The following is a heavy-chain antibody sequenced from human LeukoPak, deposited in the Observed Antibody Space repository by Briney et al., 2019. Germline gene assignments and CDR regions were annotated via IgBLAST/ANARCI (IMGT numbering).Heavy chain of an antibody. V-gene: IGHV4-59*01. D-gene: IGHD4-4*01. CDR3: ARDRSNYVPVPYWYFDL. CDR2: IYYSGST. Sequence: SETLSLTCTVSGGSISSYYWSWIRQPPGKGLEWIGYIYYSGSTNYNPSLKSRVTISVDTSKNQFSLKLSSVTAADTAVYYCARDRSNYVPVPYWYFDLWGRGTLVTVSS. CDR1: GGSISSYY. J-gene: IGHJ2*01.